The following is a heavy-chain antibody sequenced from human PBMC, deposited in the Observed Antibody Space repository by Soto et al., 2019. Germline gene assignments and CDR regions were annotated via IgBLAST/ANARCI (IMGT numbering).Heavy chain of an antibody. CDR3: ASIVVTTRDYQFHYGVDV. CDR1: GDTFSNYV. V-gene: IGHV1-69*04. J-gene: IGHJ6*02. D-gene: IGHD2-21*01. Sequence: QVQLVQSGAEVKKPGSSVKVSCKVSGDTFSNYVISWVRKAPGQGLEWRGRTIPVLGVTSCAQKSQGRFTIVADESTSTVYMDLTRLRSEDTAVYYCASIVVTTRDYQFHYGVDVWGQGTGVTVSS. CDR2: TIPVLGVT.